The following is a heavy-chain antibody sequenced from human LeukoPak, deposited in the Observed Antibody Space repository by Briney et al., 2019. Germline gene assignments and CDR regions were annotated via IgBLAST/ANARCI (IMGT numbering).Heavy chain of an antibody. D-gene: IGHD3-10*01. J-gene: IGHJ4*02. CDR2: ISSSSSYI. CDR3: ARGGLLWFGYFDY. V-gene: IGHV3-21*01. Sequence: PGGSLRLSCAASGFTFSSYSMNWVRQAPGKGLEWVSSISSSSSYIYYADSVEGRFTISRDNAKNSLYLQMNSLRAEDTAVYYCARGGLLWFGYFDYWGQGTLVTVSS. CDR1: GFTFSSYS.